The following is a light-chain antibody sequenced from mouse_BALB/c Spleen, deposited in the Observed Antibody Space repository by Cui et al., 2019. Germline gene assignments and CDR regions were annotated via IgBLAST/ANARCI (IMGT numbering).Light chain of an antibody. CDR2: LTS. Sequence: QIVLTQSPALMSASPGEKVTMTCSASSSVSYMYWYQQKPRSSPKPWIYLTSNLASGGPARVSGSGSGSSYSLTISSMEAEDASTYYCQQWSSNPPTFGAGTKLELK. V-gene: IGKV4-68*01. CDR1: SSVSY. J-gene: IGKJ5*01. CDR3: QQWSSNPPT.